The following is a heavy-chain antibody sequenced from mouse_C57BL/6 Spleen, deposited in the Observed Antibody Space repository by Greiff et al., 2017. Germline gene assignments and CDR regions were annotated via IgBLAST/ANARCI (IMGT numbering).Heavy chain of an antibody. CDR2: INPYNGDT. D-gene: IGHD1-1*01. CDR3: ARGLLRNAMDY. V-gene: IGHV1-20*01. Sequence: EVKLMESGPELVKPGDSVKISCKASGYSFTGYFMNWVMQSHGKSLEWIGRINPYNGDTFYNQKFKGKATLTVDKSSSTAHMELRSLTSEDSAVYYCARGLLRNAMDYWGQGTSVTVSS. J-gene: IGHJ4*01. CDR1: GYSFTGYF.